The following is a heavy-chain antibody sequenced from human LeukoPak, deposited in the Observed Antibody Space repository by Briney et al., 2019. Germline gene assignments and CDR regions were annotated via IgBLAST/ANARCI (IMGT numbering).Heavy chain of an antibody. CDR1: GGSISSYY. D-gene: IGHD3-16*01. V-gene: IGHV4-59*01. CDR3: AAVGLGELDY. J-gene: IGHJ4*02. Sequence: PSETLSLTCTVSGGSISSYYWSWIRQPPGKGLEWIGYIYYSGRTNYNPSLKSRDTISVDTSKNQFSLKLSSVTAADTAVYYCAAVGLGELDYWGQGTLVTVSS. CDR2: IYYSGRT.